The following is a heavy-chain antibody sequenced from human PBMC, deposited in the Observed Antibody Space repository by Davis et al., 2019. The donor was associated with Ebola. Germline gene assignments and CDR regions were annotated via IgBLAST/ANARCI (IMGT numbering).Heavy chain of an antibody. J-gene: IGHJ3*02. CDR3: ARERGMVRDAFDI. D-gene: IGHD3-10*01. Sequence: SVKVSCKASGGTFSSYAISWVRQAPGQGLEWMGGIIPIFGTANYAQKFQGRVTITADESTSTAYMELSSLRSEDTAVYYCARERGMVRDAFDIWGQGTMVTVSS. V-gene: IGHV1-69*13. CDR1: GGTFSSYA. CDR2: IIPIFGTA.